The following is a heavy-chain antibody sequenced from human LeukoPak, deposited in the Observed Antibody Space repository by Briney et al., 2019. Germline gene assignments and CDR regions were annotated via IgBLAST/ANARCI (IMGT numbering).Heavy chain of an antibody. Sequence: GGSLRLSCAASGFIFSSYGMHWVRQAPGKGLEWVAFIQSDGSKTHHADSVKGRFTISRDNSKSMLYLQMNSLRVEDTAVYYCAKDIVVVPVGSTDFWGQGTLLTVSS. CDR1: GFIFSSYG. CDR2: IQSDGSKT. D-gene: IGHD2-2*01. J-gene: IGHJ4*02. CDR3: AKDIVVVPVGSTDF. V-gene: IGHV3-30*02.